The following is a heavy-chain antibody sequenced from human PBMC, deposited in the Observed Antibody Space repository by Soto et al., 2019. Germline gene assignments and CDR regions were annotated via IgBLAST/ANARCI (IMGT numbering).Heavy chain of an antibody. CDR3: TRAEEMATIRFEH. V-gene: IGHV1-46*01. Sequence: ASVKVSCKASGYTFAFYFIHWVRQAPGHGLEWMGTINPTGGPTSYAQKFQGRVTMTRDTSTNTVYMELTSLTYDDTAVYYCTRAEEMATIRFEHWGQGTLVTVSS. CDR1: GYTFAFYF. J-gene: IGHJ4*02. CDR2: INPTGGPT.